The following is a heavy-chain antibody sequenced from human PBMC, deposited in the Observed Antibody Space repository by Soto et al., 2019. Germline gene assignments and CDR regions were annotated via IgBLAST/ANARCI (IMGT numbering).Heavy chain of an antibody. CDR3: TRAEEMATIRFEH. V-gene: IGHV1-46*01. Sequence: ASVKVSCKASGYTFAFYFIHWVRQAPGHGLEWMGTINPTGGPTSYAQKFQGRVTMTRDTSTNTVYMELTSLTYDDTAVYYCTRAEEMATIRFEHWGQGTLVTVSS. CDR1: GYTFAFYF. J-gene: IGHJ4*02. CDR2: INPTGGPT.